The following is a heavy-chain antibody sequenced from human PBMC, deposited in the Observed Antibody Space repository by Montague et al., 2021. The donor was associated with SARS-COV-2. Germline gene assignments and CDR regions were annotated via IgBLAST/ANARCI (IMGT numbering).Heavy chain of an antibody. J-gene: IGHJ4*02. CDR2: IYYSGST. CDR3: ARDIGGSTVTTGGFDY. Sequence: LSLTCTVSGGSISSGGYYWSWIRQHPGKGLEWIGYIYYSGSTYYNPSLKSRVTISVDTSKNQFSLKLSSVTAADTAVYYCARDIGGSTVTTGGFDYWGQGTLVTVSS. D-gene: IGHD4-17*01. V-gene: IGHV4-31*03. CDR1: GGSISSGGYY.